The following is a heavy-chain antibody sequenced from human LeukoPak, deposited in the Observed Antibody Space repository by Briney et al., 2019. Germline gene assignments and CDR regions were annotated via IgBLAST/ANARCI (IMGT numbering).Heavy chain of an antibody. CDR3: AKGTGNIVVVTAMSY. D-gene: IGHD2-21*02. Sequence: GGSLRLSCAASGFTFSDYYMSWIRQAPGKGLEWVSYISSSGSTIYYADSVKGRFTISRDNAKNSLYLQMNSLRAEDTAVYYCAKGTGNIVVVTAMSYWGQGTLVTVSS. CDR1: GFTFSDYY. V-gene: IGHV3-11*01. J-gene: IGHJ4*02. CDR2: ISSSGSTI.